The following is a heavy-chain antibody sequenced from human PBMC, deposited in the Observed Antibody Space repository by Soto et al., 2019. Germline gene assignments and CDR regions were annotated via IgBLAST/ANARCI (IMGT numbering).Heavy chain of an antibody. CDR3: ASRDPGTSVDY. Sequence: ETLSLTCPVSGGSISSYYWSWIRQPPGQGLEWIGEIYRTGSTNYNPSLKSRVTISLDKSENQFSLKVTSLTAADTAVYYCASRDPGTSVDYWGQGTLVTVS. J-gene: IGHJ4*02. CDR2: IYRTGST. D-gene: IGHD1-7*01. V-gene: IGHV4-4*09. CDR1: GGSISSYY.